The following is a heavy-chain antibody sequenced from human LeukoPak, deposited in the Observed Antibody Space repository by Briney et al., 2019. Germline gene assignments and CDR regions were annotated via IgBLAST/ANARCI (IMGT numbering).Heavy chain of an antibody. Sequence: PGGSLRLSCAASGFTFSSYAMSWVRQAPGKGLEWVSGISSGGGTTYYADSVKGRFTISRDNSINTLYLQVNSLRAEDTAVYYCTKGLRAAAPYYFDYWGQGALVTVSS. V-gene: IGHV3-23*01. CDR1: GFTFSSYA. D-gene: IGHD6-13*01. CDR3: TKGLRAAAPYYFDY. J-gene: IGHJ4*02. CDR2: ISSGGGTT.